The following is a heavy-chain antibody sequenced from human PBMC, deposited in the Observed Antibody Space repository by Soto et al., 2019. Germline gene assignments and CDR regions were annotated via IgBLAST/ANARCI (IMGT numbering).Heavy chain of an antibody. Sequence: QVQLVQSGEEVEKPGASVKVSCKASGYIFVNYGIAWVRQAPGQGLEWMGWLSPYTGNTHSATKIQGRLTMTTDTSTSTAYMDLGSLTSDDTAVYYCVMVDNYVTPTPQDVWGQGTTVTVSS. CDR2: LSPYTGNT. CDR1: GYIFVNYG. V-gene: IGHV1-18*01. D-gene: IGHD3-16*01. J-gene: IGHJ6*02. CDR3: VMVDNYVTPTPQDV.